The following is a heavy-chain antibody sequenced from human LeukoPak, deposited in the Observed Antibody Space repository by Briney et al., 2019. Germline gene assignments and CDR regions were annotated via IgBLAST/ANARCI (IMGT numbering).Heavy chain of an antibody. Sequence: GGSLRLSCAASGFTVSSNYMSWVRQAPGKGLEWVSVIYSGGSTYYADSVKGRFTISRDNSKNTLYLQMNSLRAEDTAVYYCAKTPLERLFNWFDPWGQGTLVTVSS. CDR1: GFTVSSNY. CDR3: AKTPLERLFNWFDP. J-gene: IGHJ5*02. CDR2: IYSGGST. V-gene: IGHV3-66*01. D-gene: IGHD1-1*01.